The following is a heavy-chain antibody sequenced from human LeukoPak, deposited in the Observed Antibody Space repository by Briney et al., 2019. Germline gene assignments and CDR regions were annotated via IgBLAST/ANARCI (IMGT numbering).Heavy chain of an antibody. D-gene: IGHD3-22*01. CDR3: ASYYYDSSGYWSFQH. V-gene: IGHV4-39*01. CDR1: GGSIISSSYY. Sequence: PSETLSLTRTVSGGSIISSSYYWGWIRQPPGKGLEWIGSIYYSGNTYYNPSLKSRVTISVDTSKNQFSLKLSSVTAADTAVYYCASYYYDSSGYWSFQHWGQGTLVTVSS. J-gene: IGHJ1*01. CDR2: IYYSGNT.